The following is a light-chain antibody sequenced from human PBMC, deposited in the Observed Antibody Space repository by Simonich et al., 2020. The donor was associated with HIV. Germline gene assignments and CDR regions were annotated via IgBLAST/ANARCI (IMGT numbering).Light chain of an antibody. J-gene: IGLJ2*01. V-gene: IGLV2-11*01. CDR3: CSYAGSYTWV. CDR2: DVT. CDR1: SSDVGGYNH. Sequence: QSALTQPASVSGSPGQSITISCTGTSSDVGGYNHVSWYQQHPGKAPKLMIYDVTKRPSGVPDRFSGSKSGNTASLTISGLQAEDEADYYCCSYAGSYTWVFGGGTKLTVL.